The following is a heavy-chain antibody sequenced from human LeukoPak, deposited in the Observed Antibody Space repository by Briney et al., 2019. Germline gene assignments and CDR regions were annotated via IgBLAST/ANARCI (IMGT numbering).Heavy chain of an antibody. CDR2: IIPIFGTT. Sequence: ASVKVSCKTSGYTFTSYYMHWVRQAPGQGLEWMGGIIPIFGTTNYARKFRGRVTLTADKSTRTAYMELSSLRSEDTAVYYCARDNDSRDPPHFDYWGQGTLVTVSS. V-gene: IGHV1-69*06. D-gene: IGHD3-16*01. CDR3: ARDNDSRDPPHFDY. CDR1: GYTFTSYY. J-gene: IGHJ4*02.